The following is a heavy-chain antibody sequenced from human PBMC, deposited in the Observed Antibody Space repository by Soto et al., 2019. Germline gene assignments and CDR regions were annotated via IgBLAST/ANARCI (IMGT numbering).Heavy chain of an antibody. CDR2: ISESGGAT. CDR1: GFTFTYYE. Sequence: GGSLRLSCTASGFTFTYYEMTWVRQAPGKGLEWVSYISESGGATYYAGSVKGRFTISRDNARNSLYLQLNSLRAEDTAVYYCARDGYGTPYYYYAVDLWGQGTTVTVSS. D-gene: IGHD1-7*01. CDR3: ARDGYGTPYYYYAVDL. V-gene: IGHV3-48*03. J-gene: IGHJ6*02.